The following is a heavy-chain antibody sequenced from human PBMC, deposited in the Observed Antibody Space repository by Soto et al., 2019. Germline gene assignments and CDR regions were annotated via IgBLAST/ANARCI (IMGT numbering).Heavy chain of an antibody. D-gene: IGHD3-3*01. Sequence: QVQLQESGPGLVKPSQTLSLTCTVSGGSISSGGYYWSWIRQHPGKGLEWIGYIYYNGSTYYNPSLKSRVTISVDTSKNQFSRKLSSVTAADTAVYYCARAYYDFWSGYFCWFDPWGQGTLVTVSS. CDR3: ARAYYDFWSGYFCWFDP. CDR2: IYYNGST. V-gene: IGHV4-31*03. CDR1: GGSISSGGYY. J-gene: IGHJ5*02.